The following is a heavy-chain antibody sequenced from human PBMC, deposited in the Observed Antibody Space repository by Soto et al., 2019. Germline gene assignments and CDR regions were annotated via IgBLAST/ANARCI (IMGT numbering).Heavy chain of an antibody. Sequence: GESLKISCKGSGYSFTTDWISWVRQMPGKGLEWMGRIDPSDSYTSYSPSFQGHVTISVDKSISTAYLQWGSLKASDTAMYYCARLRIAAPGNPGLWGQGTLVTVSS. D-gene: IGHD6-13*01. CDR2: IDPSDSYT. V-gene: IGHV5-10-1*01. CDR1: GYSFTTDW. CDR3: ARLRIAAPGNPGL. J-gene: IGHJ4*02.